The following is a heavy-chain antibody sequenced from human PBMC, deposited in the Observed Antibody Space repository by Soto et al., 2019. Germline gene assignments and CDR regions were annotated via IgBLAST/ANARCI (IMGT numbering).Heavy chain of an antibody. CDR1: GFTFSDHF. CDR3: SLIRGVMGY. V-gene: IGHV3-72*01. CDR2: TKDKFYSFAS. D-gene: IGHD3-10*01. Sequence: EVQLVESGGGLVQPGGSLRLSCATSGFTFSDHFVDWVRQATGKGLEWIGSTKDKFYSFASQYGESVQGRFTISRDDSANSVYMQIDGLNSEDTAVYYCSLIRGVMGYWGQGTLVTVSS. J-gene: IGHJ4*02.